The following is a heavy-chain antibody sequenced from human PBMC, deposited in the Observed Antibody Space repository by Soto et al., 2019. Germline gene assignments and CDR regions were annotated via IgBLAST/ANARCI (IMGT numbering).Heavy chain of an antibody. CDR1: GFSLSTSGMR. D-gene: IGHD6-13*01. CDR3: AYSSSWYNVFDP. J-gene: IGHJ5*02. CDR2: IDWDDDK. Sequence: SGPTLVNPTQTLTLTCTFSGFSLSTSGMRVSWIRQPPGKALEWLARIDWDDDKFYSTSLKTRLTISKDTSKNQVVLTMTNMDPVDTATYYCAYSSSWYNVFDPWGQGTLVTV. V-gene: IGHV2-70*04.